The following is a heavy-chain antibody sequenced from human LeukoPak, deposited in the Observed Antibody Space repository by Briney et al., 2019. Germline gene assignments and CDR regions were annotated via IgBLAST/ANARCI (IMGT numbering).Heavy chain of an antibody. CDR2: ISSNGGTT. J-gene: IGHJ4*02. D-gene: IGHD6-19*01. CDR1: GFTFSSYA. Sequence: GGSLRLSCSASGFTFSSYAMHWVRHAPGKGLEYVSAISSNGGTTYYADSVKGRFTISRDNSNNTLYLQMRSLRAEDTAVYYCVKDLLGWTPFDYWGQGSPVTVSS. CDR3: VKDLLGWTPFDY. V-gene: IGHV3-64D*09.